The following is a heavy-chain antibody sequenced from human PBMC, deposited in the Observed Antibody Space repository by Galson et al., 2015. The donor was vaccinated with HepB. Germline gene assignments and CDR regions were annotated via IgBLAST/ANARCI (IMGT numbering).Heavy chain of an antibody. J-gene: IGHJ3*02. Sequence: FDTPIYAQGFQDRVTITTDKSTSTAYVELSSLNFEDTAVYYCARDRTQYYDTSGYSGAFDIWGQGTVVTVSS. D-gene: IGHD3-22*01. CDR2: FDTP. CDR3: ARDRTQYYDTSGYSGAFDI. V-gene: IGHV1-69*05.